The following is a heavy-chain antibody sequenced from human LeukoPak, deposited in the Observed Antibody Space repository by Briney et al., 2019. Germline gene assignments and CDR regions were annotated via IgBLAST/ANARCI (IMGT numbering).Heavy chain of an antibody. CDR1: GYSFTSYY. Sequence: GESLKISCKGSGYSFTSYYIAWVRQMPGKGLEWMGIIYPGGSDATYSPSFQGQVTMSVDKSISTAYLQWSSLEASDTAMYYCARTSMVRGVVYWFDPWGQGTLVTVSS. D-gene: IGHD3-10*01. V-gene: IGHV5-51*01. CDR3: ARTSMVRGVVYWFDP. J-gene: IGHJ5*02. CDR2: IYPGGSDA.